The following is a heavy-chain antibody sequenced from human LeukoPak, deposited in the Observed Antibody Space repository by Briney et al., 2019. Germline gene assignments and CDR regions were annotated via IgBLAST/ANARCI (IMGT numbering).Heavy chain of an antibody. Sequence: SETLSLTCTVSGGSISSSSYYWGWIRQPPGKGLEWIGSIYYSGSTYYNPSLKSRVTISVDTSKNQFSLKLSSVTVAETAVYYCARHPSSGSSWYNDYWGQGTLVTVSS. D-gene: IGHD6-13*01. J-gene: IGHJ4*02. CDR2: IYYSGST. CDR3: ARHPSSGSSWYNDY. V-gene: IGHV4-39*01. CDR1: GGSISSSSYY.